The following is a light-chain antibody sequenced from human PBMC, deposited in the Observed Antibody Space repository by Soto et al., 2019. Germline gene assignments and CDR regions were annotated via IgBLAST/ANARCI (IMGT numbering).Light chain of an antibody. J-gene: IGLJ1*01. CDR2: SNN. V-gene: IGLV1-44*01. CDR1: SSNIGTNT. CDR3: AAWDDSLNAYV. Sequence: QSVLTQPPSASGTPGQRVIISCSGSSSNIGTNTVSWYRQLPGTAPKLLIYSNNQRPSGVPDRFSGSKCGTSASLAISGLQSEDETDYYCAAWDDSLNAYVFGTGTKLTVL.